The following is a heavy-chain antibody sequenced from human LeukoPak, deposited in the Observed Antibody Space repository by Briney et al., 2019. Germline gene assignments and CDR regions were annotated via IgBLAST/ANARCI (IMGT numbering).Heavy chain of an antibody. V-gene: IGHV4-34*01. CDR2: INHSGGT. Sequence: PSETLSLTCGVSGASFSGYYWTWIRQPPGKGLEWIGEINHSGGTNYNMSLKSRVTISVDPSKKQFSLKLRSVTAEDTAVYYCATDRYYGSGSYYKFDYRGQGILVTVSS. J-gene: IGHJ4*02. D-gene: IGHD3-10*01. CDR1: GASFSGYY. CDR3: ATDRYYGSGSYYKFDY.